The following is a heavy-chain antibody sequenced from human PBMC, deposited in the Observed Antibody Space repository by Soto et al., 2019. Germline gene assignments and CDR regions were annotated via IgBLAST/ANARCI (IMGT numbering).Heavy chain of an antibody. CDR2: IYSGGST. J-gene: IGHJ4*02. V-gene: IGHV3-53*01. CDR3: ARDRSRNYYDSSGYSPWYFDY. CDR1: GFTVSSNY. Sequence: PGGSLRLSCAASGFTVSSNYMSWVRQAPGKGLEWVSVIYSGGSTYYAGSVKGRFTISRDNSKNTLYLQMNSLRAEDTAVYYCARDRSRNYYDSSGYSPWYFDYWGQGTLVTVSS. D-gene: IGHD3-22*01.